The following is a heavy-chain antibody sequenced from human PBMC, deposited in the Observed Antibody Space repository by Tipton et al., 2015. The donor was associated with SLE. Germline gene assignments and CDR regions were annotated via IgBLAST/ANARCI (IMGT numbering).Heavy chain of an antibody. D-gene: IGHD4-11*01. Sequence: TLSLTCAVSGGSIRSSNFYWGWIRQPPGRGLDWIGSFYYSGSTYYDPSLKSRVTISIDTSKNQFSLKLSSVTAADTAVYYCARLIGHSTYEFWFDPWGQGTLVTASS. V-gene: IGHV4-39*07. J-gene: IGHJ5*02. CDR1: GGSIRSSNFY. CDR2: FYYSGST. CDR3: ARLIGHSTYEFWFDP.